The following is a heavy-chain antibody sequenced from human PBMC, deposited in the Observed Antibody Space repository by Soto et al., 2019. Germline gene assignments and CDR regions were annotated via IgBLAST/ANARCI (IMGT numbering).Heavy chain of an antibody. D-gene: IGHD3-16*01. CDR2: IYYSGST. Sequence: PSETLSLTCTVSGGSISSSSYYWGWIRQPPGKGLEWIGSIYYSGSTYYNPSLKSRVTISVDTSKNQFSLKLSSVTAADTAVYYCARQRSELLRVGDFDYWGQGTLVTVSS. J-gene: IGHJ4*02. V-gene: IGHV4-39*01. CDR3: ARQRSELLRVGDFDY. CDR1: GGSISSSSYY.